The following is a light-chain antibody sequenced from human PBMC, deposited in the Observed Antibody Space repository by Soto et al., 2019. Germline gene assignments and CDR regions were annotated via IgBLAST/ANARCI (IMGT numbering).Light chain of an antibody. V-gene: IGKV1-33*01. CDR3: QQYDNLPLT. CDR2: DAS. CDR1: QDISIN. Sequence: DIQMTQSPSSLSASVGDRVTITCRASQDISINLNWFQQKPGKAPKLLIYDASNLETGVPSRFSGSGSGTDLTLTINSLQPEDVATYYCQQYDNLPLTFGGGTKVEIK. J-gene: IGKJ4*01.